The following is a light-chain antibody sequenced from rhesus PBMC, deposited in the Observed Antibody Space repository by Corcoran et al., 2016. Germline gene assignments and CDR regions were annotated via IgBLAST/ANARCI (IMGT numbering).Light chain of an antibody. J-gene: IGKJ4*01. CDR2: EVS. CDR1: QSLVHSNGNTY. V-gene: IGKV2-65*01. Sequence: DVVMTQSPLSLPITPGQPASISCRSSQSLVHSNGNTYLSWYQQKLGQPSRRVIYEVSNRDSGVPDRFSGRGAGTGFTLKISRVEDEDVGVYCCGQGTNVPLTFGGGTKVEIK. CDR3: GQGTNVPLT.